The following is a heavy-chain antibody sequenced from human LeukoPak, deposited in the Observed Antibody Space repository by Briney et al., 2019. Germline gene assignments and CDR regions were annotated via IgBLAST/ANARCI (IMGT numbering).Heavy chain of an antibody. CDR3: AKSHVVLDAFDI. CDR2: NSGSGGST. V-gene: IGHV3-23*01. CDR1: GFTFSSYA. D-gene: IGHD2-15*01. J-gene: IGHJ3*02. Sequence: GGSLRLSCAASGFTFSSYAMSWVRQAPGKGLEWVSANSGSGGSTYYADSVKGRFTISRDNSKNTLYLQMNSLRAEDTAVYYCAKSHVVLDAFDIWGQGTMVTVSS.